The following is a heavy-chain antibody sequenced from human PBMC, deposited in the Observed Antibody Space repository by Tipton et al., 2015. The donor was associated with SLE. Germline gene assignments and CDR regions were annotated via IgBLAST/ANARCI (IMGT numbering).Heavy chain of an antibody. CDR2: INHRGST. CDR3: ARVDFWSGPPEAEYFQH. D-gene: IGHD3-3*01. CDR1: GGSFSGYY. V-gene: IGHV4-34*01. J-gene: IGHJ1*01. Sequence: TLSLTCAVYGGSFSGYYWSWIRQPPERGLEWIGEINHRGSTNYNPSLKSRVTMSVDTSKNQFSLKLSSVTAADTAVYYCARVDFWSGPPEAEYFQHWGQGTLVTVSS.